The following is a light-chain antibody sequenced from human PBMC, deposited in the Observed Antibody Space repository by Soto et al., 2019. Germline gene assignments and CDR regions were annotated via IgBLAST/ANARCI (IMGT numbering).Light chain of an antibody. Sequence: EIVLTQSPATLSLSPGERATLSRRVSQSVTDNYLAWYQQKPGQAPRLVISGASSRTSGIPDRFSASGSGTDFTLTISRLEPEDFAVYYCQQYTGAPLTFGQGTKVDIK. CDR1: QSVTDNY. CDR2: GAS. V-gene: IGKV3-20*01. CDR3: QQYTGAPLT. J-gene: IGKJ1*01.